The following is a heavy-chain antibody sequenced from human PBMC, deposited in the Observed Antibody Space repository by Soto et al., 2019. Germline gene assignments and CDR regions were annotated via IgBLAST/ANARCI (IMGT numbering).Heavy chain of an antibody. CDR3: ARCIAARYLWFDP. CDR2: IYYSRST. J-gene: IGHJ5*02. V-gene: IGHV4-31*03. CDR1: GGSISSGGYY. D-gene: IGHD6-6*01. Sequence: SAETLSLTCTVSGGSISSGGYYWIWILQDPGKGLEWIGYIYYSRSTYYTPSLKSRVTISVATSKNKSSMKLSSVTAADTAVYYCARCIAARYLWFDPWGQGTLVTVSS.